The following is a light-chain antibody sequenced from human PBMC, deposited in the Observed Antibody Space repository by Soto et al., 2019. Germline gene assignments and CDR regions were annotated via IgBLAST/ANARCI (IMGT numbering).Light chain of an antibody. CDR1: QSISSY. CDR2: AAS. Sequence: DIQMTQSPSSLSASVGDRVTITCRASQSISSYLNWYQQKPGKAPKLLIYAASSLQSGVPSRFSGSRSGTDFTLTISSLQPEDFATYYCQQSYSTPLTFVPGTKVDIK. CDR3: QQSYSTPLT. V-gene: IGKV1-39*01. J-gene: IGKJ3*01.